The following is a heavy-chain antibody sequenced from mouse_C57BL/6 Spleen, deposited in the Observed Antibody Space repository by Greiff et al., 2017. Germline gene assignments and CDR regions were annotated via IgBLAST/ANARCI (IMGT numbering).Heavy chain of an antibody. CDR3: ARDYYGSSYDWYFDV. V-gene: IGHV14-3*01. CDR1: GFNIKNTY. J-gene: IGHJ1*03. CDR2: IDPANGNT. Sequence: EVQLQQSVAELVRPGASVKLSCTASGFNIKNTYMHWVKQRPEQGLEWIGRIDPANGNTKYAPKFQGTATITADTSSNTSYLQLSSLTSEDTAIYYCARDYYGSSYDWYFDVWGTGTTVTVSS. D-gene: IGHD1-1*01.